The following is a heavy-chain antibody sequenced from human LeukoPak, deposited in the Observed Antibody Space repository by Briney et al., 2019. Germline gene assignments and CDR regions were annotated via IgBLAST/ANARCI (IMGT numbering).Heavy chain of an antibody. Sequence: ASVKVSCKASGYTFISYGINWVRQATGQGLEWMGWMNPNSGNTGYAQKFQGRVTITADKSTSTAYMELSSLRSEDTAVYYCATPGYCSSTSCLGDFDYWGQGTLVTVSS. D-gene: IGHD2-2*01. J-gene: IGHJ4*02. CDR3: ATPGYCSSTSCLGDFDY. V-gene: IGHV1-8*01. CDR2: MNPNSGNT. CDR1: GYTFISYG.